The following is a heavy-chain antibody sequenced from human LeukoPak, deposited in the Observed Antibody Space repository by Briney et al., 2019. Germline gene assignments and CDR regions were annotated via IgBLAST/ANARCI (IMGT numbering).Heavy chain of an antibody. V-gene: IGHV3-23*01. CDR3: AKPPGIDGYYDSSGYYPGGLVVDLVDY. J-gene: IGHJ4*02. CDR1: GFTFSSYA. Sequence: QPGGSLRLSCAASGFTFSSYAMSWVRQAPGKGLEWVSAISGSGGSTYYADSVKGRFTISRDNSKNTLYLQMNSLRAEDTAVYYCAKPPGIDGYYDSSGYYPGGLVVDLVDYWGQGTLVTVSS. D-gene: IGHD3-22*01. CDR2: ISGSGGST.